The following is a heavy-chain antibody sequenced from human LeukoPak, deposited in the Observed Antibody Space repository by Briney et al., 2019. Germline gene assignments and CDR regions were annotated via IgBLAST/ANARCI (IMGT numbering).Heavy chain of an antibody. Sequence: GGFLRLSCAASGFTFSSYSMNWVRQAPGKGLEWVSSISSSGSYIYYADSVKGRFTISRDNAKNSLYLQMNSLRAEDTAVYYCARDMPDYDYVWGSYRPFDYWGQGTLVTVSS. V-gene: IGHV3-21*01. CDR1: GFTFSSYS. CDR3: ARDMPDYDYVWGSYRPFDY. J-gene: IGHJ4*02. CDR2: ISSSGSYI. D-gene: IGHD3-16*02.